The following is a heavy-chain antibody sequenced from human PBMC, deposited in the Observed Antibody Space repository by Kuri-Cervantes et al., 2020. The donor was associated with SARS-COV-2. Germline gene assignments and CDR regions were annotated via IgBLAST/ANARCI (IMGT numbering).Heavy chain of an antibody. V-gene: IGHV3-30-3*01. CDR2: VSYNGTNK. D-gene: IGHD3-3*01. J-gene: IGHJ4*02. CDR3: ARDHNDFWSGYYPLDY. Sequence: GGSLRLSCTASGFNYLNYAIHWVRQAPGTGLEWVAVVSYNGTNKYYADSVKGRFTISRDNSKNTLYLQMNSLRAEDTAVYYCARDHNDFWSGYYPLDYWGQGTLVTVSS. CDR1: GFNYLNYA.